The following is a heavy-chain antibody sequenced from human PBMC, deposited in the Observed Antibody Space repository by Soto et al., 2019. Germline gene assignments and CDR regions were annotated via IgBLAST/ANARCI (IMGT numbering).Heavy chain of an antibody. D-gene: IGHD6-19*01. V-gene: IGHV3-30*03. J-gene: IGHJ4*02. CDR3: YSSGW. CDR1: GFTFSTYA. Sequence: QVQLVESGGGVVQPGRSLRLSCTASGFTFSTYATHWVRQAPGKGLEWVAVISNDGGSKYYADSVKGRFTISRDNSKNTMYLQMNSLRAEDTAVYYGYSSGWWGQGTLVTVSS. CDR2: ISNDGGSK.